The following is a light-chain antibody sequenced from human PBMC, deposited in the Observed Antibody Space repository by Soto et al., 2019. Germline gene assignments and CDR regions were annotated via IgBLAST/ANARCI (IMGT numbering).Light chain of an antibody. Sequence: EIVLTQSPGTLSLSPGERATLSCGASQSISGSYLAWYQQKPGQAPRLLIDGASSRATDIPDKFSGSGSGAGFILPISRLEPEDFAMYYYQQYGISITFREGTRLEIK. J-gene: IGKJ5*01. CDR2: GAS. V-gene: IGKV3-20*01. CDR3: QQYGISIT. CDR1: QSISGSY.